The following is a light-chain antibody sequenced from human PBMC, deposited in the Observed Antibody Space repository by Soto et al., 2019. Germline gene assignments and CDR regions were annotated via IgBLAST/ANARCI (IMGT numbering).Light chain of an antibody. V-gene: IGLV2-14*01. J-gene: IGLJ1*01. CDR3: SSSKSGSSPFV. Sequence: QSVLTQPASVSGSPGQSITISCTGTSSDIGGSNSVSWYQQHPGKAPKLMISEVSNRPSGVSNRFSGPKSGNTASLTISGLQAEDEAHYYRSSSKSGSSPFVFGAGTKVTVL. CDR2: EVS. CDR1: SSDIGGSNS.